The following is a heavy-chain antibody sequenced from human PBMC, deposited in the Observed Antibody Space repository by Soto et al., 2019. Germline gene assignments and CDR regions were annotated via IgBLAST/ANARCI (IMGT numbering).Heavy chain of an antibody. J-gene: IGHJ3*02. V-gene: IGHV5-51*01. Sequence: PGASLKISCKGSGYNLANYWIGWVRQMPGKGLEWMGMIFPGDSDTKNSPSLQGQITMSVDKSDSSAYLQWRSLKASDTAMYYCAAGYTTGPDAFDIWGQGTMVTV. CDR2: IFPGDSDT. D-gene: IGHD6-13*01. CDR1: GYNLANYW. CDR3: AAGYTTGPDAFDI.